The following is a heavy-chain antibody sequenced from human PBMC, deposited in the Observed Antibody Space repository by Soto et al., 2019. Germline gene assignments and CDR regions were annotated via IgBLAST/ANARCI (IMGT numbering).Heavy chain of an antibody. CDR3: ARVVVSCGWYVGFDY. V-gene: IGHV3-53*01. J-gene: IGHJ4*02. CDR1: GFSVSNKY. D-gene: IGHD6-19*01. Sequence: EVQLVESGGGLIQSGGSLRLSCVASGFSVSNKYISWVRQAPGKGLEWVSVIYAGGSTYYADSVKGRFAISKDNSKNMLYLQMNSLRAEDTAVYYCARVVVSCGWYVGFDYWGQGTLVTVSS. CDR2: IYAGGST.